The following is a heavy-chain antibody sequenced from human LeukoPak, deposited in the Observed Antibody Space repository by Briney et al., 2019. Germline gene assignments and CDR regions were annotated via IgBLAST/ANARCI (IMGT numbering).Heavy chain of an antibody. CDR1: GFTFSDFH. CDR2: ISGSGYAI. D-gene: IGHD1-26*01. CDR3: ARLSGTYSRGGDH. Sequence: GGSLRLSCTASGFTFSDFHMSRIRQAPGKGLEWVSHISGSGYAIHHPGSVKGRFTISRDNAKNSLYLQMNSLRVEDSAVYYCARLSGTYSRGGDHWGQGTLVIVSS. V-gene: IGHV3-11*01. J-gene: IGHJ4*02.